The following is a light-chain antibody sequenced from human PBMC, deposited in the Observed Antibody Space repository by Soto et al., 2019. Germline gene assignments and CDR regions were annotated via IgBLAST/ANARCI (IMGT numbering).Light chain of an antibody. CDR2: GAS. Sequence: EIVLTQSPGILSLSPGERATLSCRASQTITGSYLAWYQQKPGQAPRLLIYGASIRATGIPDRFSGSGSGTDFSLTISRLEHEDFAGYYCQQYCSSPRAFGQGTKVEFK. CDR3: QQYCSSPRA. V-gene: IGKV3-20*01. J-gene: IGKJ1*01. CDR1: QTITGSY.